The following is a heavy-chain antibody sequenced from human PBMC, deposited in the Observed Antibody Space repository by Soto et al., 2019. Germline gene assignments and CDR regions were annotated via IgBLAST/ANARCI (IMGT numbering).Heavy chain of an antibody. V-gene: IGHV4-59*01. Sequence: QVQLQESGPGLVKPSETLSLTCTVSGGSISSYYWSWIRQPPGKGLEWIGYIYYRGSTNYNPARKSRVTISVDTSKNQFSLKLSSVTAADTAVYYCARGRGGWFINQLLNAFDIWGQGTMVTVSS. CDR3: ARGRGGWFINQLLNAFDI. J-gene: IGHJ3*02. CDR1: GGSISSYY. D-gene: IGHD2-2*01. CDR2: IYYRGST.